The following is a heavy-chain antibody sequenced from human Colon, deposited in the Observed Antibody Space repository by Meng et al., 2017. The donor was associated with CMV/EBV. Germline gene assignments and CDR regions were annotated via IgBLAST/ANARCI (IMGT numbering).Heavy chain of an antibody. Sequence: GSLRLSCKVYGFTLADHGMNWVRQVPGKGLEWVSFVRSKPYGGTTEYAASVKGRFIISRDDSKSIVYLHMNNLKTEDTAVYYCTRDLMLSPYYGMDVWGQGTTVTVSS. CDR3: TRDLMLSPYYGMDV. D-gene: IGHD2-8*01. CDR1: GFTLADHG. V-gene: IGHV3-49*04. J-gene: IGHJ6*02. CDR2: VRSKPYGGTT.